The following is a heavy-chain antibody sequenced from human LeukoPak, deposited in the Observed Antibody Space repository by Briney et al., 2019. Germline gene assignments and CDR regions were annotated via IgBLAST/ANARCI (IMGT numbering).Heavy chain of an antibody. Sequence: QPGGSLRLSCAASGFTFSSYGMHWVRQAPGKGLEWVAVIWYDGSNKYYADSVKGRFTISRDNSKNTLYLQMNSLRAEDTAVYYCAKDPSPRGYSYGYFDYWGQGTLVTVSS. CDR2: IWYDGSNK. CDR3: AKDPSPRGYSYGYFDY. D-gene: IGHD5-18*01. CDR1: GFTFSSYG. V-gene: IGHV3-33*06. J-gene: IGHJ4*02.